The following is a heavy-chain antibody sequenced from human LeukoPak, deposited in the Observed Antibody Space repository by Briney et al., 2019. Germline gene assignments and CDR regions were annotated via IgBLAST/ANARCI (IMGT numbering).Heavy chain of an antibody. Sequence: GGSLRLSCAASGFTFSSYAMHWVRQAPGKGLEWVAVISYDGSNKYYADSVKGRFTISRDNSKNTLYLQMNSLRAEDTAVYYCARDLGWFGESSYYYYGMDVWGQGTTVTVSS. D-gene: IGHD3-10*01. CDR1: GFTFSSYA. CDR3: ARDLGWFGESSYYYYGMDV. V-gene: IGHV3-30-3*01. J-gene: IGHJ6*02. CDR2: ISYDGSNK.